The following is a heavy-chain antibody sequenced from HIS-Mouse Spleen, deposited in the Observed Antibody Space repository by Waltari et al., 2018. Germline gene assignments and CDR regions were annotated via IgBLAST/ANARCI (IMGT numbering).Heavy chain of an antibody. V-gene: IGHV4-39*07. D-gene: IGHD2-15*01. J-gene: IGHJ6*02. CDR1: GGSISSSSYY. Sequence: QLQLQESGPGLVKPSETLSLTCTVPGGSISSSSYYWGWIRQPPGKGLEWIGSIYYSGSTYYNPSLKSRVTISVDTSKNQFSLKLSSVTAADTAVYYCARVCVVAVPCYYYYGMDVWGQGTTVTVSS. CDR2: IYYSGST. CDR3: ARVCVVAVPCYYYYGMDV.